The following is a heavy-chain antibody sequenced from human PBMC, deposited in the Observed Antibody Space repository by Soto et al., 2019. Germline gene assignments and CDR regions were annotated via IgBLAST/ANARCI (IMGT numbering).Heavy chain of an antibody. CDR2: IYSGGST. V-gene: IGHV3-66*01. D-gene: IGHD2-15*01. J-gene: IGHJ6*02. Sequence: EVQLVESGGGLVQPGGSLRLSCAASGFTVSSNYMSWVRQAPGKGLEWVSVIYSGGSTYYTDSVKGRFTISRDKSKNTLYLQMNSLRAEDTAVYYCARGWKAATNYYGMDVWGQGTTVTVSS. CDR3: ARGWKAATNYYGMDV. CDR1: GFTVSSNY.